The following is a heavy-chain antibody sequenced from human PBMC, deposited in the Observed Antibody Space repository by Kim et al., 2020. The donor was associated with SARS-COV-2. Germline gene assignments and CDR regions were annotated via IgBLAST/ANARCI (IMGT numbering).Heavy chain of an antibody. Sequence: GGSLRLSCAASGFTFSSYWMHWVRQAPGKGLVWVSRINSDGSSTSYADSVKGRFTISRDNAKNTLYLQMNSLRAEDTAVYYCARAEWWELLGYGMDVWGQGTTVTVSS. CDR1: GFTFSSYW. D-gene: IGHD1-26*01. CDR2: INSDGSST. V-gene: IGHV3-74*01. CDR3: ARAEWWELLGYGMDV. J-gene: IGHJ6*02.